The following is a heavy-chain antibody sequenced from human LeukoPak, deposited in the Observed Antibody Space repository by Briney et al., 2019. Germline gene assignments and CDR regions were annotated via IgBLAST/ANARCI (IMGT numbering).Heavy chain of an antibody. D-gene: IGHD6-6*01. Sequence: GGSLRLSCAASGFTFSSYSMNWVRQAPGKGREWVSYISSSSSTIYYADSVKGRFTISRDNAKNSLYLQMNSLRAEDTAVYYCARKSVASDYWGQGTLVTVSS. CDR2: ISSSSSTI. CDR1: GFTFSSYS. CDR3: ARKSVASDY. J-gene: IGHJ4*02. V-gene: IGHV3-48*01.